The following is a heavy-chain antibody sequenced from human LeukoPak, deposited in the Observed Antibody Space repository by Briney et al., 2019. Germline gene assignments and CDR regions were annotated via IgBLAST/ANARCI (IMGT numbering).Heavy chain of an antibody. CDR3: AKDRPMVRGVITDGYCDY. CDR2: ISGSGGST. V-gene: IGHV3-23*01. D-gene: IGHD3-10*01. J-gene: IGHJ4*02. CDR1: GFTFSSYD. Sequence: GGSLRLSCAASGFTFSSYDMSWVRQAPGKGLEWVAAISGSGGSTYYADSVKGRFIISSTNSKNTLYQQMTSLRAEAAAVYYCAKDRPMVRGVITDGYCDYWGQGTLVTVSS.